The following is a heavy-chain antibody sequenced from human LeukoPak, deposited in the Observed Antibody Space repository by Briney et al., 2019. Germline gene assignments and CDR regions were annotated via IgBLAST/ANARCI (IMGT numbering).Heavy chain of an antibody. CDR1: GFTFSSYG. CDR2: IRYDGSNK. Sequence: GGSLRLSCAASGFTFSSYGMHWVRQAPGKGLEWVAFIRYDGSNKYYADSVKGRFTISRDNSKNTLYLQMNSLRAEDTAVYYCAKSKDSSSWYLVYYYYYMDVWGKGTTVTVSS. CDR3: AKSKDSSSWYLVYYYYYMDV. V-gene: IGHV3-30*02. D-gene: IGHD6-13*01. J-gene: IGHJ6*03.